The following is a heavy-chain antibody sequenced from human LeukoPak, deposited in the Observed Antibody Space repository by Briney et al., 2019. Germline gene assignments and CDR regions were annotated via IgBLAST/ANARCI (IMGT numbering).Heavy chain of an antibody. J-gene: IGHJ6*02. CDR1: GYTFISYD. Sequence: ASVKVSGKASGYTFISYDIHWVRQAPGQGLEWMAVISPSGGATTYAQKFQGRVTMTRDTSTRTVYMEFSSLRSEDTAVYYCAKANWGLGFFYYGMDVWGQGTTVTVSS. V-gene: IGHV1-46*01. D-gene: IGHD7-27*01. CDR3: AKANWGLGFFYYGMDV. CDR2: ISPSGGAT.